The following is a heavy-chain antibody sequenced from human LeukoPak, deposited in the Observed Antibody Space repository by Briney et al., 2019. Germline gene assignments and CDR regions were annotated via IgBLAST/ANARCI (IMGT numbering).Heavy chain of an antibody. V-gene: IGHV4-38-2*02. D-gene: IGHD3-16*01. CDR2: IYHTGSA. Sequence: SETLSLTCSVSGYSISSAYYWAWIRQPPGKGLEWIGNIYHTGSAYYNPSLKRRVSILLDMSKSQFSLKLTSVTAADTAMYYCARVPPWGTGTAHATSYYYKDVWGKGITVIVSS. CDR1: GYSISSAYY. J-gene: IGHJ6*03. CDR3: ARVPPWGTGTAHATSYYYKDV.